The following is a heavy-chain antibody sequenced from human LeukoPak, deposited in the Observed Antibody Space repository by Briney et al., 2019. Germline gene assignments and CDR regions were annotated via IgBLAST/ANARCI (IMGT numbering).Heavy chain of an antibody. Sequence: SETLSLTCTVSGGSISSYYWSWIRQPPGKGLEWIGYIYYSGSTNYSPSLKSRVTISVDTSKNQFSLKLSSVTAADTAVYYCARVSQLDYCSSTSCYTGGYYFDYWGQGTLVTVSS. CDR2: IYYSGST. V-gene: IGHV4-59*01. D-gene: IGHD2-2*02. J-gene: IGHJ4*02. CDR3: ARVSQLDYCSSTSCYTGGYYFDY. CDR1: GGSISSYY.